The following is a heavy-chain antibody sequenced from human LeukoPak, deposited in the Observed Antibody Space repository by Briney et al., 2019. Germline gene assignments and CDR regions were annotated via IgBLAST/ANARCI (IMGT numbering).Heavy chain of an antibody. V-gene: IGHV3-11*01. CDR2: ISSSGSTI. D-gene: IGHD6-13*01. CDR3: ARARISIAAGGSRRFYFDY. Sequence: PGGSLRLSCAASGFTLRDYYMSWIRQAPGKGLEWVSYISSSGSTIYYADSVKGRFTISRDNAKNSLYLQMNSLRAEDTAVYYCARARISIAAGGSRRFYFDYWGQGTLVTVSS. CDR1: GFTLRDYY. J-gene: IGHJ4*02.